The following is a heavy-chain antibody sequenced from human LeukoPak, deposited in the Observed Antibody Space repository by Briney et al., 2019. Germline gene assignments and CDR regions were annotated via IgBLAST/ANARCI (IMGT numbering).Heavy chain of an antibody. CDR2: ISGSGGST. CDR1: GFTFSNAW. CDR3: ARGTRQWLPKGRYFDY. Sequence: GGSLRLSCAASGFTFSNAWMSWVRQAPGKGLEGVSAISGSGGSTYYADSVKGRFTISRDNSKNTLYLQMNSLRAEDTAVYYCARGTRQWLPKGRYFDYWGQGTLVTVSS. V-gene: IGHV3-23*01. J-gene: IGHJ4*02. D-gene: IGHD6-19*01.